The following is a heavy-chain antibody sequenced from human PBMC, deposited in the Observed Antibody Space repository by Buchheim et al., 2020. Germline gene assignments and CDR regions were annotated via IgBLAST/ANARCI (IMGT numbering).Heavy chain of an antibody. V-gene: IGHV4-31*03. CDR2: IAYSGAT. CDR3: ARDAYYFDS. Sequence: QVQLQESGPGLVKPSQTLSLTCTVSGGSISGGGDYWTWIRQHPGKGLEWIGYIAYSGATYYNPSLQGRVIISVDTSTNHFTLKLTSVTAADTAVYYCARDAYYFDSWGQGTL. D-gene: IGHD3-16*01. J-gene: IGHJ4*02. CDR1: GGSISGGGDY.